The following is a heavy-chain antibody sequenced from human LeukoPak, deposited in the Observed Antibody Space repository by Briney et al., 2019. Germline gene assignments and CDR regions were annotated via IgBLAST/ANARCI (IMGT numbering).Heavy chain of an antibody. Sequence: SETLSLTCTVSGGSISSSSYYWGWIRQPPGKGLEWIGSIYYSGSTYYNPSLKSRVTISVDTSKNQFSLKLSSVTAADTAVYYCARGGYYYGSGSSRNFDYWGQGTLVTVSS. CDR3: ARGGYYYGSGSSRNFDY. CDR1: GGSISSSSYY. J-gene: IGHJ4*02. V-gene: IGHV4-39*07. D-gene: IGHD3-10*01. CDR2: IYYSGST.